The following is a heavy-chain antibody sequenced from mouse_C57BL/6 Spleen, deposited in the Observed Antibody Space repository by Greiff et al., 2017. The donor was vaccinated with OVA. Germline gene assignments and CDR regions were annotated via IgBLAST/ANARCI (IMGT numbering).Heavy chain of an antibody. CDR2: INPSSGYT. Sequence: VQLQESGAELSRPGASVKMSCKASGYTFTRYTMHWVKQRPGQGLEWIGYINPSSGYTKYNQKFKDKATLTADKSSSTAYMQLSSLTSEDSAVYYCARRGSSSSYAMDYWGQGTSVTVSS. CDR3: ARRGSSSSYAMDY. D-gene: IGHD1-1*01. V-gene: IGHV1-4*01. J-gene: IGHJ4*01. CDR1: GYTFTRYT.